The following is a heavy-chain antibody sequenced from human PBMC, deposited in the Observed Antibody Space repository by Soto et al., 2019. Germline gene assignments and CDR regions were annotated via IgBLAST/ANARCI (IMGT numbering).Heavy chain of an antibody. Sequence: PSETLSLTCTVSGGSISSGGYYWSWIRQHPGKGLEWIGYIYYSGSTYYNPSLKSRVTMSVDASKNQFSLKLSSVTAADTAVYYCAREHSGYLIDYWGQGTLVTVSS. J-gene: IGHJ4*02. CDR2: IYYSGST. CDR1: GGSISSGGYY. CDR3: AREHSGYLIDY. D-gene: IGHD5-12*01. V-gene: IGHV4-31*03.